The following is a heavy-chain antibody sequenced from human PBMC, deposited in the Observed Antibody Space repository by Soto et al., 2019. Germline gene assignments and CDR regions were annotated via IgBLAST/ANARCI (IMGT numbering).Heavy chain of an antibody. D-gene: IGHD2-15*01. CDR2: IKSYSAGGTT. V-gene: IGHV3-15*07. CDR1: GFTFNNAW. Sequence: EVHLVESGGGLVNPGESLRLSCAASGFTFNNAWMNWVRQAPGKGLEWVGRIKSYSAGGTTDYAAPLKGRFTISRDESRDTLYLQLNSLKPEDAAVYYCTAGYYSGADCYSSHYWGQGTLVTVSS. CDR3: TAGYYSGADCYSSHY. J-gene: IGHJ4*02.